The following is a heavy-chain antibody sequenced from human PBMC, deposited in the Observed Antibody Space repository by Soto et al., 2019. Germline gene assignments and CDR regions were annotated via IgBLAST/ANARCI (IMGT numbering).Heavy chain of an antibody. V-gene: IGHV3-23*01. CDR3: AKVARDYYDSREY. CDR1: GFTFSSYA. J-gene: IGHJ4*02. CDR2: ISGSGGST. Sequence: EVQLLESGGGLVQPGASLRLSCAATGFTFSSYAMSWVRQAPGKGLEWVSAISGSGGSTYYADSVKGRFTISRDNSKNTLYLQMNSLRAEDTAVYYCAKVARDYYDSREYWGQGTLVTVSS. D-gene: IGHD3-22*01.